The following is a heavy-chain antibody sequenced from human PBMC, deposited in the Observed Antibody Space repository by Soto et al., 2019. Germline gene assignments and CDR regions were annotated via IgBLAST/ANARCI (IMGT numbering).Heavy chain of an antibody. CDR2: ISSSSSYI. D-gene: IGHD5-18*01. CDR1: GFTFSSYS. V-gene: IGHV3-21*01. Sequence: XGSLRLSCAASGFTFSSYSMNWVRQAPGKGLEWVSSISSSSSYIYYADSVKGRFTISRDNAKNSLYLQMNSLRAEDTAVYYCARYEDTAMVTTDYWGQGTLVTVSS. J-gene: IGHJ4*02. CDR3: ARYEDTAMVTTDY.